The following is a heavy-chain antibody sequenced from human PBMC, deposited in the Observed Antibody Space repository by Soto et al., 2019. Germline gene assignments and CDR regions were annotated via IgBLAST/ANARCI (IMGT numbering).Heavy chain of an antibody. V-gene: IGHV2-70*01. Sequence: SGPTLVNPTQTLTLTCTFSGFSLSTSGMCVSWIRQPPGKALEWLALIDWDDDKYYSTSLKTRLTISKDTSKNQVVLTMTNMDPVDTATYYCARTRDYDILAGYYTNPYFDYWGQGTLVNVSS. CDR2: IDWDDDK. CDR1: GFSLSTSGMC. D-gene: IGHD3-9*01. J-gene: IGHJ4*02. CDR3: ARTRDYDILAGYYTNPYFDY.